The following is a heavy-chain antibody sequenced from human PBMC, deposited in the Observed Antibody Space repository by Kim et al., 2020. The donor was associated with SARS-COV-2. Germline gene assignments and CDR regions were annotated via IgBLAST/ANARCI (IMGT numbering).Heavy chain of an antibody. CDR2: ISYDGSNK. V-gene: IGHV3-33*05. J-gene: IGHJ4*02. D-gene: IGHD6-19*01. CDR1: GFTFSSYG. CDR3: ARDPIRIAVAGTPFDY. Sequence: GGSLRLSCAASGFTFSSYGMHWVRQAPGKGLEWVAVISYDGSNKYYADSVKGRFTISRDNSKNTLYLQMNILRAEDTAVYYCARDPIRIAVAGTPFDYWGQGTLVTVSS.